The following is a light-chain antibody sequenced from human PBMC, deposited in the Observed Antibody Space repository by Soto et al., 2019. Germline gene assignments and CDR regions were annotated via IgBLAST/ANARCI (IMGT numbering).Light chain of an antibody. V-gene: IGKV1-9*01. CDR3: QQLSRYPLT. Sequence: DIQLAQSPSCLSASVGDTVTMTFRASQALSNYLAWYQQKPGKAPDLLIYSASTLQSGVPSRFSGSGSETEFSLTIRALQPEDFATYYCQQLSRYPLTFGGGTKVDTK. CDR1: QALSNY. J-gene: IGKJ4*01. CDR2: SAS.